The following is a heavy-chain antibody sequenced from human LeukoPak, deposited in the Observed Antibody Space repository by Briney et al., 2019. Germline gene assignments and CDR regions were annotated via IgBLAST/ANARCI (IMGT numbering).Heavy chain of an antibody. V-gene: IGHV4-59*08. D-gene: IGHD3-3*01. CDR1: GGSISSYY. CDR3: ARRITIFGVAPPGSWFDP. CDR2: IYYSGNA. J-gene: IGHJ5*02. Sequence: SGTLSLTCTVSGGSISSYYWGWIRQRPGKGLERSGYIYYSGNANYNPSLKSRVTISVATSQNQFSLKLSSVTAADTAVYYCARRITIFGVAPPGSWFDPWGQGTLVTVSS.